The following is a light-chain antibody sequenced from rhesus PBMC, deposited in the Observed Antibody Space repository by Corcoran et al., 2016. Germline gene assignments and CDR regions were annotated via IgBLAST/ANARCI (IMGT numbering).Light chain of an antibody. V-gene: IGKV2-78*01. CDR3: LQDIQLPPYS. Sequence: DIVMTQTPLSLPVTPGEPASISCRSSQSLLHSNGYTYLFWYLQKPGQSPQLLIYLGSNRASGVPDRFSGSGSGTAFTLKISLVDAEDVGVYYCLQDIQLPPYSFGQGTKVEIK. CDR2: LGS. CDR1: QSLLHSNGYTY. J-gene: IGKJ2*01.